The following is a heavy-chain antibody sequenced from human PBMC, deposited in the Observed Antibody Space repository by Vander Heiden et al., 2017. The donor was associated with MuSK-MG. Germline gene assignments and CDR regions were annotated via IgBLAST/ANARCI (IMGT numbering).Heavy chain of an antibody. CDR1: GTTFNY. Sequence: EVLLVHSGGDLVQPAGSLRLSCVSSGTTFNYLSWVRQAPGKGLEWVSLIYSGGATYYADSVKGRFTISRDNSKNTLFLQMISLRAEDTAIYYCARETPVGTFDYWGQGTLVTVSS. CDR3: ARETPVGTFDY. V-gene: IGHV3-66*01. J-gene: IGHJ4*02. D-gene: IGHD4-17*01. CDR2: IYSGGAT.